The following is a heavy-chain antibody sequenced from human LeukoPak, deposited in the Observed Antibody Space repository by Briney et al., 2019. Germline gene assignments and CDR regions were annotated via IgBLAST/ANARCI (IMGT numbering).Heavy chain of an antibody. CDR1: GFTFSSYG. V-gene: IGHV3-30*18. CDR3: AKSGYQLLAGNWFDP. Sequence: GGSLRLSCAASGFTFSSYGMHWGRQAPGKGLEWVAVISYDGSNKYYADSVKGRFTISRDNSKNTLDLQMNSLRAEDTAVYYCAKSGYQLLAGNWFDPWGQGTLVTVSS. CDR2: ISYDGSNK. D-gene: IGHD2-2*01. J-gene: IGHJ5*02.